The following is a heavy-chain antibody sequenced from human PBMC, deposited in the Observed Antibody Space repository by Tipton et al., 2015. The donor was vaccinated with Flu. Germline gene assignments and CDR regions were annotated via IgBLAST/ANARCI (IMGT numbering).Heavy chain of an antibody. CDR1: SGSIRSTNYF. CDR2: IYPSGTT. V-gene: IGHV4-39*01. D-gene: IGHD3-10*02. CDR3: ARLSFYDVDLKNFYFED. Sequence: LSLTCTVSSGSIRSTNYFCAWIRQPPGKRLELIGSIYPSGTTYYNPSLKSRVTISVDTSKNQFSLKVTSVTAADTAIYYCARLSFYDVDLKNFYFEDWGQGTLVTVSS. J-gene: IGHJ4*02.